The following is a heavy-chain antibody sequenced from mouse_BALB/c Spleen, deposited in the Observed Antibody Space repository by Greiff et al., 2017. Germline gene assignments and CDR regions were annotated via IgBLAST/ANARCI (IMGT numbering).Heavy chain of an antibody. Sequence: QVQLQQSGPSLVQPSQSLSITCTVSGFSLTSYGVHWVRQSPGKGLEWLGVIWRGGSTDYNAAFMSRLSITKDNSKSQVFFKMNSLQADDTAIYYCAKNGITTASMDYWGQGTSVTVSS. CDR3: AKNGITTASMDY. CDR2: IWRGGST. CDR1: GFSLTSYG. J-gene: IGHJ4*01. D-gene: IGHD1-2*01. V-gene: IGHV2-5-1*01.